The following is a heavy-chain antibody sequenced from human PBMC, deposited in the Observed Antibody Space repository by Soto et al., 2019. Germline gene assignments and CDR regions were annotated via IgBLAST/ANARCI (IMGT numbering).Heavy chain of an antibody. CDR1: GFTFSSYA. CDR2: ISGSGGST. Sequence: EVQLLESGGGLVQPGGSLRLSCAASGFTFSSYAMSWVRQAPGKGLEWVSAISGSGGSTYYADSVKGRFTISRDNSKNTLYLQMNSLRAEDTAVYYCAKGSWWFGELFTSDYYYGMDVWGQGTTVTVSS. CDR3: AKGSWWFGELFTSDYYYGMDV. D-gene: IGHD3-10*01. V-gene: IGHV3-23*01. J-gene: IGHJ6*02.